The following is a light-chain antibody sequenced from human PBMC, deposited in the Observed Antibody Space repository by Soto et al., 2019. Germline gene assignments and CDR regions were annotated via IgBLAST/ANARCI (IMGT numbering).Light chain of an antibody. J-gene: IGKJ1*01. CDR2: DAS. V-gene: IGKV1-5*01. CDR3: QQYSSFS. Sequence: DIQMTQSPSTLSASVGDRVTITCRASQNVNNWLAWFQQKPGKAPKFLIYDASTLESGVPSRFSGSRSGTEFTITISSLQPDDFATYYCQQYSSFSFGQGTKVEIK. CDR1: QNVNNW.